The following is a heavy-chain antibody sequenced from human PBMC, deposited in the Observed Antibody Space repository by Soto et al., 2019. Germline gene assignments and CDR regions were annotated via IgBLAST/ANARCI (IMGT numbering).Heavy chain of an antibody. D-gene: IGHD3-22*01. CDR3: ARQIYDSDTGPNFQYYFDS. Sequence: GESLKISCKGSGYSFARYWITWVRQKPGKGLEWMGRIDPSDSQTNYSPFFRGHVTISATKSITTVFLQWSSLRASDTAMYYCARQIYDSDTGPNFQYYFDSWGQGTPVTVSS. J-gene: IGHJ4*02. CDR1: GYSFARYW. CDR2: IDPSDSQT. V-gene: IGHV5-10-1*01.